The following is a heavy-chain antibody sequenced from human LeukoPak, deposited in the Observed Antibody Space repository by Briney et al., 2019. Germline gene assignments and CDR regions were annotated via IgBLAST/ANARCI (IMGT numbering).Heavy chain of an antibody. V-gene: IGHV1-69-2*01. J-gene: IGHJ4*02. CDR3: ATDAVATAEYYFDY. CDR2: VDPEDGET. D-gene: IGHD5-12*01. CDR1: GYTFTDYY. Sequence: ASVKVSCKVSGYTFTDYYMHWVQQAPGKGLEWMGLVDPEDGETIYAEKFQGRVTITADTSTDTAYVELSSLRSEDTAVYYCATDAVATAEYYFDYWGQGTLVTVSS.